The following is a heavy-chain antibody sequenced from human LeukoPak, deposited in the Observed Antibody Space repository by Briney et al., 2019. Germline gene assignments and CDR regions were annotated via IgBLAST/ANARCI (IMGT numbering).Heavy chain of an antibody. Sequence: GGSLRLSCAASGFTFSVYDMSWIRQAPGKGLEWISYISSSSSTIYYADSVKGRFTISRDNAKNSLYLQMNSLRAGDTAVYYCASNIVAVPAAHDAFDIWGQGTMVTVSS. J-gene: IGHJ3*02. CDR2: ISSSSSTI. CDR1: GFTFSVYD. D-gene: IGHD2-2*01. CDR3: ASNIVAVPAAHDAFDI. V-gene: IGHV3-11*04.